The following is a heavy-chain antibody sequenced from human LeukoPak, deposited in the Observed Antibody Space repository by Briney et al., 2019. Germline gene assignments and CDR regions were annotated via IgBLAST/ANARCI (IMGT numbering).Heavy chain of an antibody. CDR1: GYTFTGYY. D-gene: IGHD3-22*01. J-gene: IGHJ3*02. CDR2: INPNSGGT. CDR3: ARSDQYYYDSSGQNHDAFDI. Sequence: GASVKVSCKASGYTFTGYYMHWVRQAPGQGLEWMGWINPNSGGTNYAQKSQGRVTMTRDTSISTAYMELSRLRSDDTAVYYCARSDQYYYDSSGQNHDAFDIWGQGTMVTVSS. V-gene: IGHV1-2*02.